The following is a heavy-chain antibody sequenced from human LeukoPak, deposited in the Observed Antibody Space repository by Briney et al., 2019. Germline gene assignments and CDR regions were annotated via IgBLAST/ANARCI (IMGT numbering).Heavy chain of an antibody. Sequence: ASVKVSCKASGYTFTGYYMYWMRQAPGQGLEWMGWINPNSGDTNYAQKFQGRVTMTSDTSISTAYMDLTRLRSDDTAMYYCARDYSSSIYWGQGTLVTVSS. D-gene: IGHD6-6*01. CDR3: ARDYSSSIY. CDR2: INPNSGDT. V-gene: IGHV1-2*02. CDR1: GYTFTGYY. J-gene: IGHJ4*02.